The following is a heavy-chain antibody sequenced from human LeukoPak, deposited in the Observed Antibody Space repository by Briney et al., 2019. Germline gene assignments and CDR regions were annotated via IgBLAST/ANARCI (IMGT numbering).Heavy chain of an antibody. CDR1: GFTFSSSA. CDR2: VSRSGGLT. Sequence: GGSLRLSCAASGFTFSSSAMNWVRQVPGKGLEWVSGVSRSGGLTYYADSVKGRFTISRDNAKNSLYLQMNSLRAEDTAVYYCARVRGKGAFDIWGQGTMVTVSS. D-gene: IGHD4-23*01. J-gene: IGHJ3*02. CDR3: ARVRGKGAFDI. V-gene: IGHV3-23*01.